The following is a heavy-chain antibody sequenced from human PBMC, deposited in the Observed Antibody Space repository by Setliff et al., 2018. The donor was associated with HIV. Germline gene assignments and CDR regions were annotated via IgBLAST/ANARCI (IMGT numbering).Heavy chain of an antibody. Sequence: SVKVSCKASGATFSIYAISWVRQAPGQGLEWMGGIIPILGIANYAQKLQGRVTMTTDTSTSTAYMELRSLRSDDTAVYYCARAVWRITMIVVVIIDAFDIWGQGTMVTVSS. J-gene: IGHJ3*02. CDR2: IIPILGIA. CDR1: GATFSIYA. D-gene: IGHD3-22*01. CDR3: ARAVWRITMIVVVIIDAFDI. V-gene: IGHV1-69*10.